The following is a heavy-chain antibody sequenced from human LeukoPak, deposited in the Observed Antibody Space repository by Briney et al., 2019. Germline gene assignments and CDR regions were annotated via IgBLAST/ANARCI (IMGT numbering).Heavy chain of an antibody. CDR3: ARASSDWYVLSY. D-gene: IGHD6-19*01. CDR2: IYYSGST. J-gene: IGHJ4*02. CDR1: GGSISSYY. Sequence: SETLSLTCTVSGGSISSYYWSWIRQPPGKGLEWIGYIYYSGSTNYNPSLKSRVTISVDTSKNQFSLKLSSVTAADTAVYYCARASSDWYVLSYWGQGTLVTVSS. V-gene: IGHV4-59*08.